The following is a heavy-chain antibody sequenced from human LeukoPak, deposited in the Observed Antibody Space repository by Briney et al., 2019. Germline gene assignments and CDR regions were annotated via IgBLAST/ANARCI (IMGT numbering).Heavy chain of an antibody. Sequence: ASVKVSCKASGYTFTSYGISWVRQAPGQGLEWMGGIIPIFGTANYAQKFQGRVTITADKSTSTAYMELSSLRSEDTAVYYCASSGTGYSYGYEDYWGQGTLVTVSS. CDR1: GYTFTSYG. V-gene: IGHV1-69*06. CDR3: ASSGTGYSYGYEDY. J-gene: IGHJ4*02. CDR2: IIPIFGTA. D-gene: IGHD5-18*01.